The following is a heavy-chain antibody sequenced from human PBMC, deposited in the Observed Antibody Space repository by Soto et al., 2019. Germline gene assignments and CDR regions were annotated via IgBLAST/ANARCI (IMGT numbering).Heavy chain of an antibody. J-gene: IGHJ3*02. D-gene: IGHD3-10*01. V-gene: IGHV3-33*01. CDR1: GFNFRIYG. CDR3: ARALHYSYYYQTGRHSAAFDI. CDR2: TSFDGRNV. Sequence: GGSLRLSCAASGFNFRIYGLHWVRQAPGKGLEWVAVTSFDGRNVYYDDFVQGRFTISRDNSRNTLYLQMNSLTVEDTAVYYCARALHYSYYYQTGRHSAAFDIWGQGTRVTVSS.